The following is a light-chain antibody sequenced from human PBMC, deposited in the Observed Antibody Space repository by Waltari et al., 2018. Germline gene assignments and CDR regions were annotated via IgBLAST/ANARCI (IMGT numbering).Light chain of an antibody. CDR1: QHIDHN. J-gene: IGKJ4*01. CDR2: HAS. Sequence: EVVMTQSPAAVSGASGERGTRACKASQHIDHNLAWYQQKPGQCPRLLIYHASTRAAGVPARFSGSGSGTEFTLTISSLQSEDCAVYYCQQYNRWPPLTFGGGTKVEIK. CDR3: QQYNRWPPLT. V-gene: IGKV3-15*01.